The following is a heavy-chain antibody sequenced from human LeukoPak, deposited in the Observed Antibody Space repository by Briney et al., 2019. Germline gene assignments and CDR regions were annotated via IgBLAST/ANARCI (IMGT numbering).Heavy chain of an antibody. CDR2: ISGSGGST. CDR1: GFTFSSYA. J-gene: IGHJ4*02. V-gene: IGHV3-23*01. CDR3: AKGESSVLRFLEWLLLDY. Sequence: GGSLRLSCAASGFTFSSYAMSWVRQAPGKGLEWVSAISGSGGSTYYADSVKGRFTISRDNSKNTLYLQMNSLRAEDTAVYYCAKGESSVLRFLEWLLLDYWGQGTLVTVSS. D-gene: IGHD3-3*01.